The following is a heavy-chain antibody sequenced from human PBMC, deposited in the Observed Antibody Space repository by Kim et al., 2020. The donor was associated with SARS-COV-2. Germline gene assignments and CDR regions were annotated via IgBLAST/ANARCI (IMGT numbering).Heavy chain of an antibody. V-gene: IGHV3-74*01. Sequence: GGSLRLSCAVSGFTLTDYWMHWVRQAPGKGLEWVSHINPEGDVTDYADSVRGRFTISRDHAKNTLYLQMDSLRAEDTALYYCARDGTGTTFLDFWGQGTVVTVSS. D-gene: IGHD1-1*01. J-gene: IGHJ4*02. CDR1: GFTLTDYW. CDR3: ARDGTGTTFLDF. CDR2: INPEGDVT.